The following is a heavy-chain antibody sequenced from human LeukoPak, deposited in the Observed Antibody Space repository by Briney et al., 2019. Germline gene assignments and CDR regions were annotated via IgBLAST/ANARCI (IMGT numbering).Heavy chain of an antibody. CDR2: ILPIIGIP. CDR1: GGTFSSNS. J-gene: IGHJ4*02. CDR3: AREDLSGAIGNS. Sequence: YSVTLSCKPSGGTFSSNSLSWVRLPHGQGSEWKGRILPIIGIPNYTKMFQGRPTLTADTSTDTAYMGLRTLRFQATPIYYCAREDLSGAIGNSWGQET. V-gene: IGHV1-69*04. D-gene: IGHD4-23*01.